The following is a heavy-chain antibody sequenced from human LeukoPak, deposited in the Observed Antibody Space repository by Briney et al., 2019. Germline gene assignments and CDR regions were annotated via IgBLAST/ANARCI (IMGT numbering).Heavy chain of an antibody. CDR3: ARDREWELAEP. D-gene: IGHD1-26*01. V-gene: IGHV3-23*01. CDR1: GFTFSSYA. Sequence: GGSLRLSCAASGFTFSSYAMTWVRQAPGKGLEWVSSIYDSGDGTFYSDSVKGRFTISRDNAKNSLYLQMNSLRAEDTAVYYCARDREWELAEPWGQGTLVTVSS. J-gene: IGHJ4*02. CDR2: IYDSGDGT.